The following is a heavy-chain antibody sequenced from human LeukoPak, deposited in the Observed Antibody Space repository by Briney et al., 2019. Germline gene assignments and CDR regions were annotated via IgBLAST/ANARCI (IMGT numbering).Heavy chain of an antibody. J-gene: IGHJ4*02. D-gene: IGHD6-19*01. CDR2: IKQDGSEK. CDR3: ARSRAEDSSGPHPFDY. CDR1: GFTFSSYW. V-gene: IGHV3-7*01. Sequence: PGGSLRLSCAASGFTFSSYWMSWVRQAPGKGLEWVANIKQDGSEKYYVDSVKGRFTISRDNAKNSLYLQMNSLRAEDTAVYYCARSRAEDSSGPHPFDYWGQGTLVTVSS.